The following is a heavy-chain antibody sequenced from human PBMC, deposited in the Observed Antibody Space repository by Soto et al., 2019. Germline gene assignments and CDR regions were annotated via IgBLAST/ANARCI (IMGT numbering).Heavy chain of an antibody. V-gene: IGHV3-30*18. CDR3: AKDAILTGYYIDY. CDR2: ISYDGSNK. J-gene: IGHJ4*02. Sequence: PVGSVRLSCASSVFTFSSYGMHCVRHSPGKWLEWVAVISYDGSNKYYADSVKGRFTISRDNSKNTLYLQMNSLRAEDTAVYYCAKDAILTGYYIDYWGQGTLVTVSS. CDR1: VFTFSSYG. D-gene: IGHD3-9*01.